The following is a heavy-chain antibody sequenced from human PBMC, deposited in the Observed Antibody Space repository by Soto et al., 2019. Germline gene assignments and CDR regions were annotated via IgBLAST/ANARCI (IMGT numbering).Heavy chain of an antibody. CDR2: VIPILGMA. CDR3: GRGGAVVVPGAVDRHNWFDP. V-gene: IGHV1-69*02. D-gene: IGHD2-2*01. J-gene: IGHJ5*02. Sequence: QVQLVQSGAEVKKPGSSVKVSCEASGGTFSSYSFSWVRQAPGQGLEWMGRVIPILGMANYAQKLQGRVTITADKSPSTVYRELSTLRAAGTAVYYCGRGGAVVVPGAVDRHNWFDPWGQGTMVTVSS. CDR1: GGTFSSYS.